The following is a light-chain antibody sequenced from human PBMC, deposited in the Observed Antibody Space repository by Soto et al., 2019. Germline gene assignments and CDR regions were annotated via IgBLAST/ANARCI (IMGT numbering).Light chain of an antibody. CDR2: EVT. J-gene: IGLJ1*01. V-gene: IGLV2-14*01. Sequence: TQPAPLAWSPWPSIPISPPGTRNDVGGYDYVSWYQQQPDKAPKLMIYEVTKRPSGVSNRFSGSKSGNTASLTISGLQSEDEADYYCSSHTSGSTRVFGTGTKVTVL. CDR1: RNDVGGYDY. CDR3: SSHTSGSTRV.